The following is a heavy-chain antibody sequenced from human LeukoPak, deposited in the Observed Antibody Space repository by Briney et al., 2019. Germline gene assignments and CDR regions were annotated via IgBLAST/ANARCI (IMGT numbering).Heavy chain of an antibody. Sequence: GASVKVSCKASGYTFTSYGISWVRQAPGQGLEWMGWISAYNGNTNYAQKLQGRVTMTTDTSTSTAYMELRSLRSDDTAVYYRARDMEYSGYEHFDYWGPGTLVTVSS. J-gene: IGHJ4*02. CDR2: ISAYNGNT. CDR3: ARDMEYSGYEHFDY. D-gene: IGHD5-12*01. V-gene: IGHV1-18*04. CDR1: GYTFTSYG.